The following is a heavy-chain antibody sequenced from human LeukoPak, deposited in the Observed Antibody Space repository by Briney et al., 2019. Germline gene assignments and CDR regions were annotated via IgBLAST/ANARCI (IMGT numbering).Heavy chain of an antibody. J-gene: IGHJ6*02. CDR2: IYTSGST. CDR1: GGSISSGSYY. D-gene: IGHD6-13*01. V-gene: IGHV4-61*02. Sequence: SETLSLTCTVSGGSISSGSYYWSWIRQPAGKGLEWIGRIYTSGSTNYNPSLKSRVTISVDTSKNQFSLKLSSVTAADTAVYYCARESIEELTGYSSSWYPSYYYYGMDVWGQGTTVTVSS. CDR3: ARESIEELTGYSSSWYPSYYYYGMDV.